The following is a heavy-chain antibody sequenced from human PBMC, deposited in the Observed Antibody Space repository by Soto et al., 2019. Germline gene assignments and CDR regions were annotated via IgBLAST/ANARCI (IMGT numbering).Heavy chain of an antibody. D-gene: IGHD1-26*01. V-gene: IGHV3-23*01. Sequence: EVQLLESGGGLVQPGGSLRLSCAASGFTFSSYAMSWVRQAPGKGLEWLAGITFRGDYTYYADSVKGRFTLSRDNSRNRLDLQMNSLKVEDTALYFCAKLGTMGGFDKWGQGTLLTVSS. CDR3: AKLGTMGGFDK. J-gene: IGHJ4*02. CDR2: ITFRGDYT. CDR1: GFTFSSYA.